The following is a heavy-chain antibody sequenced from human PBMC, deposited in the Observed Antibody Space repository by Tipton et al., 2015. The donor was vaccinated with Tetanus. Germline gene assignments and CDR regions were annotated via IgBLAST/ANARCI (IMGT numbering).Heavy chain of an antibody. D-gene: IGHD6-13*01. CDR2: ISWNSGSI. V-gene: IGHV3-9*01. CDR1: GFTFDDYA. CDR3: AKDSTYSSSWDMGGSGGYFDY. Sequence: RSLRLSCAASGFTFDDYAMHWVRQAPGKGLEWVSGISWNSGSIGYADSVKGRFTISRDNAKNSLYLQMNSLRAEDTALYYCAKDSTYSSSWDMGGSGGYFDYWGQGTLVTVSS. J-gene: IGHJ4*02.